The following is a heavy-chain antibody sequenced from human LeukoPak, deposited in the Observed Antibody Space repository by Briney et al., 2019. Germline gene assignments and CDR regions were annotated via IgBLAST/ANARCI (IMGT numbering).Heavy chain of an antibody. D-gene: IGHD6-19*01. J-gene: IGHJ4*02. V-gene: IGHV3-33*01. CDR2: IWYDGSNK. CDR3: ARLPEVRSSVAGTGLISN. Sequence: PGRSLRLSCAASGFTFSSYGMHWVRQAPGKGLEWVAVIWYDGSNKYYADSVKGRFTISRDNAKNSLYLQMSSLRAEDTAVYYCARLPEVRSSVAGTGLISNWGQGTLVTVSS. CDR1: GFTFSSYG.